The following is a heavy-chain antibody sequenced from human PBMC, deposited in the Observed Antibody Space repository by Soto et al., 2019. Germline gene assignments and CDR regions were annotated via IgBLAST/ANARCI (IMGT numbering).Heavy chain of an antibody. J-gene: IGHJ5*02. CDR3: ARSNQVPVYWFDP. CDR1: GYTFTSYG. CDR2: ISAYNGNT. Sequence: ASVKVSCKASGYTFTSYGISWVRQAPGQGLEWMGWISAYNGNTNYAQKLQGRVTMTADTSTSTAYMELSSLRSEDTAVYYCARSNQVPVYWFDPWGQGTLVTVSS. V-gene: IGHV1-18*01. D-gene: IGHD2-2*01.